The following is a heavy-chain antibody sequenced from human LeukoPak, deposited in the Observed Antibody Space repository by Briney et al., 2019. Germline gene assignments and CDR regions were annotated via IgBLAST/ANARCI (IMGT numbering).Heavy chain of an antibody. V-gene: IGHV3-23*01. CDR3: VKSKVVAATMGRFDY. CDR2: ISGSDGST. CDR1: GFTFSSYA. D-gene: IGHD2-15*01. J-gene: IGHJ4*02. Sequence: GGSLRLSCAASGFTFSSYAKNWVRQAPGKGLEWVSTISGSDGSTYYADSVKGRFTISRDNSKNTLYLQMNSLRAEDTAVYYCVKSKVVAATMGRFDYWGQGTLVTVSS.